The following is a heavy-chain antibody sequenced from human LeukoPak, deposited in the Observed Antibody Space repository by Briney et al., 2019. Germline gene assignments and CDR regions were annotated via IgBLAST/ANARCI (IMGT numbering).Heavy chain of an antibody. J-gene: IGHJ4*02. D-gene: IGHD3-10*01. CDR2: IYSGGGT. CDR1: GFTVSSNY. CDR3: ARSRGTFFPHDF. Sequence: GGSLRLSCAVSGFTVSSNYMSWVRQAPGKGLEWVAVIYSGGGTYYADSVKGRFTISRDNSKNTVYLQMNSLRVDDTAVYYCARSRGTFFPHDFWGQGTLVTVTS. V-gene: IGHV3-66*01.